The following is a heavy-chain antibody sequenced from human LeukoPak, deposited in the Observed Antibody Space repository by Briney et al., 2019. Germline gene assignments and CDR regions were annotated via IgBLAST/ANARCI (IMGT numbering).Heavy chain of an antibody. CDR2: ISSSSSYI. CDR1: GFTFSSYS. CDR3: ARDKPPAR. J-gene: IGHJ4*02. V-gene: IGHV3-21*01. Sequence: GGSLRLSCAASGFTFSSYSMNWVRQAPGKGLEWVSSISSSSSYIYYVDSVKGRFTISRDNAKNSLYLQMNSLRAEDTAVYYCARDKPPARWGQGTLVTVSS.